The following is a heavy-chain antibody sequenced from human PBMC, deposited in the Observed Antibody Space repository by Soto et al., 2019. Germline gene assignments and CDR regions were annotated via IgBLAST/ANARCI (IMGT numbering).Heavy chain of an antibody. V-gene: IGHV4-30-4*01. D-gene: IGHD4-17*01. CDR3: ARDSLDYGDYYYGMDV. CDR1: GGSISSGDYY. CDR2: IYYSGST. Sequence: SETLSLTCTVSGGSISSGDYYWSWIRQPPGKGLEWIGYIYYSGSTYYNPSLKSRVTISVDTSKNQFSLKLSSVTAADTAVYYCARDSLDYGDYYYGMDVWGQGTTVTSP. J-gene: IGHJ6*02.